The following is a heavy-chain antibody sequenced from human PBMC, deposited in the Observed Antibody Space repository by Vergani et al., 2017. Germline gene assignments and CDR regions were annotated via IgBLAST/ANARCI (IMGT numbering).Heavy chain of an antibody. D-gene: IGHD2-15*01. Sequence: EVQLLESGGGLVQPGGSLRLSCAASGFTFSSYAMSWVRQAPGKGLEWVSAISGSGGSTYYADSVKGRFTISRDNSKNTLYLQMNSLRAEDTAVYYCAKDRRYCSGGSCYSGYYYYGMDVWGQGTTVTVSS. CDR2: ISGSGGST. J-gene: IGHJ6*02. CDR3: AKDRRYCSGGSCYSGYYYYGMDV. CDR1: GFTFSSYA. V-gene: IGHV3-23*01.